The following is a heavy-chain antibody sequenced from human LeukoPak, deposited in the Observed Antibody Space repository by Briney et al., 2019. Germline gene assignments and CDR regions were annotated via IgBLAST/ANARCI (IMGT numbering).Heavy chain of an antibody. Sequence: PSETLSLTCTVSGGSISIVGYYWGWIRQPPGKWLEWIESIYYSGSTYYTPSLKSRVTISVDTTKNQFSLKLTSVTAADAALYYCGREYSSGWTWFDPWGQGTLVTVSS. CDR1: GGSISIVGYY. J-gene: IGHJ5*02. CDR3: GREYSSGWTWFDP. D-gene: IGHD6-19*01. CDR2: IYYSGST. V-gene: IGHV4-39*02.